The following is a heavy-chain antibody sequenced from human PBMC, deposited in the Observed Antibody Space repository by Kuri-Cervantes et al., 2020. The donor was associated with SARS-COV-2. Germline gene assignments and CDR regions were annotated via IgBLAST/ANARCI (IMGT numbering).Heavy chain of an antibody. CDR1: GFTFTSSA. CDR3: ARALTWTQGAFDI. V-gene: IGHV1-58*02. D-gene: IGHD3/OR15-3a*01. J-gene: IGHJ3*02. Sequence: SVKVSCKASGFTFTSSAMQWVRQARGQRLEWIGWIVVGSGNTNYAQKLQGRVTMTTDTSTSTAYMELRSLRSDDTALYHCARALTWTQGAFDIWGQGTMVTVSS. CDR2: IVVGSGNT.